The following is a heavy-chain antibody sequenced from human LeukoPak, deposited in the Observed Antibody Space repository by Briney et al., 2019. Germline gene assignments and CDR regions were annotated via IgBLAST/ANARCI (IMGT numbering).Heavy chain of an antibody. J-gene: IGHJ3*02. CDR1: GGTFSSYA. D-gene: IGHD3-22*01. CDR2: IIPIFGTA. V-gene: IGHV1-69*13. Sequence: ASVKVSCKASGGTFSSYAISWVRQAPGQGLEWMGGIIPIFGTANYAQKFQGRVTITADESTSTAYMELSSLRSEDTAVYYCARGDYDSSGYRAFDIWGQGTMVTVSS. CDR3: ARGDYDSSGYRAFDI.